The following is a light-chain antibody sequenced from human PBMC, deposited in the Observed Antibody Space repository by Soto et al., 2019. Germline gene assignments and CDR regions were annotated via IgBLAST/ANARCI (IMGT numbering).Light chain of an antibody. J-gene: IGLJ3*02. V-gene: IGLV6-57*01. Sequence: NFMLTQPHSVSESPGKTVTISCTRSRGSIASNYVQWFQQRPGSSPTTVIYEDNERPSGVPDRFSGSIDSSSNSASLTISGLKTEDEADYYCQSYDNSNWVFGGGTKVTVL. CDR1: RGSIASNY. CDR3: QSYDNSNWV. CDR2: EDN.